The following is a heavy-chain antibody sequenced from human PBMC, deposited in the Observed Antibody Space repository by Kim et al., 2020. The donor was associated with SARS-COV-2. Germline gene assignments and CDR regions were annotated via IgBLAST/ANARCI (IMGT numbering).Heavy chain of an antibody. CDR1: GFTFSSYG. V-gene: IGHV3-30*18. CDR3: AKDHRDYCGGDCSYFDY. D-gene: IGHD2-21*02. J-gene: IGHJ4*01. CDR2: ISYDGSNK. Sequence: GSLRLSCAASGFTFSSYGMHWVRQAPGKGLEWVAVISYDGSNKYYADSVKGRFTISRDNSKNTLYLQMNSLRAEDTAVYYCAKDHRDYCGGDCSYFDYW.